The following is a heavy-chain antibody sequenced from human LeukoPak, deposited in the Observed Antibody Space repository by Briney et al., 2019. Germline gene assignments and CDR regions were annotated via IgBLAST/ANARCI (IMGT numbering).Heavy chain of an antibody. Sequence: GGSLRLSCAASGFTFSSYAMSWVRQAPGKGLEWVSAISGSGGSTYYADSVKGRFTISRDNSKNTLYLQMNSLRAEDTAVYYCAKDDFVVRITGKTSPFDYGGQGTLVTVSS. D-gene: IGHD1/OR15-1a*01. CDR1: GFTFSSYA. V-gene: IGHV3-23*01. J-gene: IGHJ4*02. CDR2: ISGSGGST. CDR3: AKDDFVVRITGKTSPFDY.